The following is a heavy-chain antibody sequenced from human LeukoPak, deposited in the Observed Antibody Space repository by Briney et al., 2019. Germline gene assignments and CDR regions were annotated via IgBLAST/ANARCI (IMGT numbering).Heavy chain of an antibody. J-gene: IGHJ6*03. CDR2: IYYSGST. CDR1: GGSISSSSYY. Sequence: NPSETLSLTCTVSGGSISSSSYYWGWIRQPPGKGLEWIGSIYYSGSTYYNPSLKSRVTISVDTSKNQFSLKLSSVTAADTAVYYCARGASYGSGSYYSYYYYYMDVWGKGTTVTISS. V-gene: IGHV4-39*07. D-gene: IGHD3-10*01. CDR3: ARGASYGSGSYYSYYYYYMDV.